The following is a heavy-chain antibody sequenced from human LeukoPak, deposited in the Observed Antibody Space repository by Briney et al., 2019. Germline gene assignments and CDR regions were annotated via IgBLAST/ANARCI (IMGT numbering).Heavy chain of an antibody. V-gene: IGHV3-33*01. CDR2: IWSDGSHT. CDR1: GFIFRDHG. D-gene: IGHD1-14*01. CDR3: ARDGQQPAPYSFDF. Sequence: PGGSLRLSCVVSGFIFRDHGMHWVRQAPGKGLEWVTQIWSDGSHTYYADSVKGRFTVSRDTPNNMLFLQMNSLRVEDTAVYYCARDGQQPAPYSFDFWGQGTMVTVSS. J-gene: IGHJ3*01.